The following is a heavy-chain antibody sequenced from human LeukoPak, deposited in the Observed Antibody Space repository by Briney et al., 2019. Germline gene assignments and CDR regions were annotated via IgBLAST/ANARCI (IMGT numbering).Heavy chain of an antibody. J-gene: IGHJ6*03. V-gene: IGHV4-28*05. CDR3: ARITAVPAAMDYYYYMDV. D-gene: IGHD2-2*01. CDR2: IYYSGSI. Sequence: SETLSLTCAVSGYSISSSNWWGWIRQPPGKGLEWIGYIYYSGSIYYNPSLKSRVTMSVDTSKNQFSLKLSSVTAVDTAVYYCARITAVPAAMDYYYYMDVWGKGTTVTVSS. CDR1: GYSISSSNW.